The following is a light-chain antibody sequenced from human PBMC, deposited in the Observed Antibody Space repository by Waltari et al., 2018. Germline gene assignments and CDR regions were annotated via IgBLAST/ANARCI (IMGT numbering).Light chain of an antibody. J-gene: IGKJ4*01. CDR1: QIISTW. CDR3: QQYNDYPLT. CDR2: KAS. V-gene: IGKV1-5*03. Sequence: DIQMTQSPSTLSASVGDRVTITCRASQIISTWLAWYQQKPGKAPKLLIYKASGLESGVPSRVSGSGSGTEFTLTISGLQPDDFATYYCQQYNDYPLTFGGGTKVEIK.